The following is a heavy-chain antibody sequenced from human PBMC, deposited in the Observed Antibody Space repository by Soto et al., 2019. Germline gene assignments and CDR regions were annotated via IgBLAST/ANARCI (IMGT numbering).Heavy chain of an antibody. Sequence: PGGSLRLSCAASGFTFSSYGMHWVRQAPGKGLEWVAVIWYDGSNKYYADSVKGRFTISRDNSKNTLYLQMNSLRAEDTAVYYCARDSGVSIAVAASPYGMDVWGQGTTVTVSS. CDR3: ARDSGVSIAVAASPYGMDV. CDR1: GFTFSSYG. J-gene: IGHJ6*02. D-gene: IGHD6-19*01. CDR2: IWYDGSNK. V-gene: IGHV3-33*01.